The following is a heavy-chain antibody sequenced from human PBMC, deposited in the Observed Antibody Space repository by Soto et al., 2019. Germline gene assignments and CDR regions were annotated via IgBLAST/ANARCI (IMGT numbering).Heavy chain of an antibody. CDR1: GGSFNNYC. CDR2: VCPGGRT. D-gene: IGHD3-10*01. J-gene: IGHJ5*02. V-gene: IGHV4-34*02. CDR3: ARGDYGQYDAYNWFDP. Sequence: QVRLQQWGAGLVRPSETLSLTCAAYGGSFNNYCWSWIRQPPGKGLEWIGEVCPGGRTNYSPTLKGEVSIAVDGSKNQFSLRLTSVTVADTAVYYCARGDYGQYDAYNWFDPWGQGNLVIVAS.